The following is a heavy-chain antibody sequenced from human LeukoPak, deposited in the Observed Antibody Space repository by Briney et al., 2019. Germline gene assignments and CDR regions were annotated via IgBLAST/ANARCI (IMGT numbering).Heavy chain of an antibody. V-gene: IGHV3-21*01. CDR3: AREAPRGDFDY. CDR2: ISSSSRYI. CDR1: GLTFSSYR. Sequence: GGSLRPSFAAPGLTFSSYRMNGVRQPPGKGLEWVSSISSSSRYIFYADSVQGRFTISRDNAKNSLYLQMNSLRAEDTAVYYCAREAPRGDFDYWGQGTLVTVSS. J-gene: IGHJ4*02.